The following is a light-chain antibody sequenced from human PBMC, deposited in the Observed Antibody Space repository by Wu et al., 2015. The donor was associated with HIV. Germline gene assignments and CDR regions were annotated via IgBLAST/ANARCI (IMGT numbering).Light chain of an antibody. CDR2: GAS. Sequence: DIVLTQSPDTLSLSPGERATLSCRASHSVSSNYLAWYQHKPGQAPRLLIYGASNRATGIPARFSGSGSGTDFTLTISSLEPEDFAVYYCQQRSNWPQTFGQGTKVEIK. CDR3: QQRSNWPQT. V-gene: IGKV3-11*01. J-gene: IGKJ1*01. CDR1: HSVSSNY.